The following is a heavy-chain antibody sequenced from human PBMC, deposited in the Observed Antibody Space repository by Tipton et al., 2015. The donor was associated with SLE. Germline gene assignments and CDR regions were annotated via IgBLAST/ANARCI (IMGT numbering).Heavy chain of an antibody. CDR1: GGSISSYY. CDR2: IYTSGST. Sequence: TLSLTCTVSGGSISSYYWSWIRQPPGKGLEWIGRIYTSGSTNYNPSLKSRVTISVDTSKNQFSLKLSSVTAADTAVYYCARDRLRYSSYFDYWGQGTLVTVSS. CDR3: ARDRLRYSSYFDY. V-gene: IGHV4-4*07. D-gene: IGHD6-19*01. J-gene: IGHJ4*02.